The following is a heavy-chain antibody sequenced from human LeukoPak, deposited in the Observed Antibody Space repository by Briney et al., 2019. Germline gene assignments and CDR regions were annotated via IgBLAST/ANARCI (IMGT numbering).Heavy chain of an antibody. CDR2: INPNSGGT. CDR3: ARVDGDDWYYFDY. J-gene: IGHJ4*02. D-gene: IGHD2-21*02. CDR1: GYTFTVYY. Sequence: GASVKVSCKASGYTFTVYYMHWVRQAPGQGLEWMGWINPNSGGTNYAQKFQGRVTMTRDTSISTAYMELSRLRSDDTAIYYCARVDGDDWYYFDYWGQGTLVTVSS. V-gene: IGHV1-2*02.